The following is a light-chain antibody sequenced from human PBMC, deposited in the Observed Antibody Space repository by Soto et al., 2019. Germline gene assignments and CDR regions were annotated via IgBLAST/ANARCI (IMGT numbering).Light chain of an antibody. V-gene: IGKV3-20*01. CDR2: AAS. Sequence: EIVLTQSPGTLSLSPGETATLSCRASQSVSSSYLAWYQQRPGKAPDLLIYAASSLQSGVPSRFSGSGSETDFSLTITSLQPEDSATYYCQQANSFPLTFGGGTKVDI. CDR3: QQANSFPLT. J-gene: IGKJ4*01. CDR1: QSVSSSY.